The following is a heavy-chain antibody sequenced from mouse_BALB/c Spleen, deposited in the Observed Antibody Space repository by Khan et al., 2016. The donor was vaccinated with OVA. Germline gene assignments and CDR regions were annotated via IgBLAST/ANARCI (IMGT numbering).Heavy chain of an antibody. CDR3: TSRGLFGIFVY. Sequence: QVQLQQSGAELANPGASVKMSCKASGYTFTSYWMHWVKQRPGQGLEWIGFINPSTGYTEYNQKFKDKATLTTDKSSSTAYMQLSSLTFEDSAVYYGTSRGLFGIFVYWGQGTLVTVSA. J-gene: IGHJ3*01. V-gene: IGHV1-7*01. CDR2: INPSTGYT. D-gene: IGHD1-1*02. CDR1: GYTFTSYW.